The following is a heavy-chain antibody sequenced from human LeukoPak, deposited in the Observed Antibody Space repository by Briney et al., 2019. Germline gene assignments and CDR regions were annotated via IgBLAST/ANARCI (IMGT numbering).Heavy chain of an antibody. CDR1: GFTFSSYS. CDR2: ISTSSSYI. V-gene: IGHV3-21*01. J-gene: IGHJ3*02. CDR3: ARVVDTAMVLYGAFDI. D-gene: IGHD5-18*01. Sequence: PGGSLRLSCADSGFTFSSYSMNWVRQAPGKGLEWVSFISTSSSYIHYADSVKGRFTISRDNAKKSLYLEMNSLRAEDTAVYYCARVVDTAMVLYGAFDIWGQGTMVTVSS.